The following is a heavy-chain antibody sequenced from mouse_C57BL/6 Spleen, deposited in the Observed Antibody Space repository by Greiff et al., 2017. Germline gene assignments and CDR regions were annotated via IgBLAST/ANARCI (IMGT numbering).Heavy chain of an antibody. Sequence: VQLQQPGPELVKPGASVKISCKASGYSFTDYNMNWVKQSNGKSLEWIGVINPNYGTTSYNQKFKGKATLTVDQSSSTAYMQLNSLTSEDSAVYYCARSGGRTISYYAMDYWGQGTSVTVSS. CDR2: INPNYGTT. V-gene: IGHV1-39*01. J-gene: IGHJ4*01. CDR3: ARSGGRTISYYAMDY. CDR1: GYSFTDYN. D-gene: IGHD3-1*01.